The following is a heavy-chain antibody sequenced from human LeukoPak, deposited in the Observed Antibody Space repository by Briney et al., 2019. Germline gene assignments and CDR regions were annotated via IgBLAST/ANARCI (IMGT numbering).Heavy chain of an antibody. CDR2: ISSSSSTI. CDR3: ARDRTVTTSYFDC. D-gene: IGHD4-17*01. CDR1: GFTFISYG. V-gene: IGHV3-48*01. Sequence: GGSLRLSCAASGFTFISYGMNWVRQAPGKGLEWLSYISSSSSTIYYADSVKGRFTISRDNAKNSLYLQMNSLRAEDTAVYYCARDRTVTTSYFDCWGQGTLVTVSS. J-gene: IGHJ4*02.